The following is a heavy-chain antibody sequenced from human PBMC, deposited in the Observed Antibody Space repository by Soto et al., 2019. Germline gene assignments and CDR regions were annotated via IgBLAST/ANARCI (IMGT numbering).Heavy chain of an antibody. D-gene: IGHD2-15*01. CDR3: ATVGYCSEDSCYGMDV. CDR2: ISHRGDNK. V-gene: IGHV3-30-3*01. CDR1: GFTFSEYG. J-gene: IGHJ6*02. Sequence: QVQLVESGGGVVQPGRSLRLSCEASGFTFSEYGMHWVRQAPGKGLEWVAGISHRGDNKYIADSVKGRFTISRDNPKNMLFLQMTSMRVEDTAVYHCATVGYCSEDSCYGMDVWGQGTTVIVSS.